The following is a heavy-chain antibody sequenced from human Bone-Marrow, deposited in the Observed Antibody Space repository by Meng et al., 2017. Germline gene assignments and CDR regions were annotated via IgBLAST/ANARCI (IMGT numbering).Heavy chain of an antibody. Sequence: QVQLQQWGEGLLKPSEPLSLTCAVYGGSFSGYYWSWIRQPPGKGLEWIGEINHSGSTNYNPSLKSRVTISVDTSKNQFSLKLSSVTAADTAVYYCARGTRPPLFQHWGQGTLVTVSS. CDR1: GGSFSGYY. J-gene: IGHJ1*01. CDR3: ARGTRPPLFQH. V-gene: IGHV4-34*01. D-gene: IGHD1-1*01. CDR2: INHSGST.